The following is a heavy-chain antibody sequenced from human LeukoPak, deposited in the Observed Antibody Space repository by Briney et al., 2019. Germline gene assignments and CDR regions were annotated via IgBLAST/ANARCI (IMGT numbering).Heavy chain of an antibody. D-gene: IGHD6-19*01. CDR2: INPSGGST. CDR3: ARDSSGWYHWFDP. J-gene: IGHJ5*02. V-gene: IGHV1-46*01. CDR1: GYTFTSYY. Sequence: ASVKVSCKASGYTFTSYYMRWVRQAPGQGLEWMGIINPSGGSTSYAQKFQGRVTMTRDTSTSTVYMELSSLRSEDTAVYYCARDSSGWYHWFDPWGQGTLVTVSS.